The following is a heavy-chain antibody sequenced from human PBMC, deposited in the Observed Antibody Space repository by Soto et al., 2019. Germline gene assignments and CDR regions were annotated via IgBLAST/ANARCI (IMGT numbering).Heavy chain of an antibody. D-gene: IGHD3-22*01. Sequence: QITLKESGPTLVKPTQTLTLTCTFSGFSLTTDRVGVGWIRQPPGKALEWLALIYWDDDKRYSPSLRNRFTIAKGTSNNQVVLTMTNMDPVDTATYSCVHSRRHYYDRRGSPYYFDSWGQGALVTVSS. CDR2: IYWDDDK. CDR3: VHSRRHYYDRRGSPYYFDS. J-gene: IGHJ4*02. V-gene: IGHV2-5*02. CDR1: GFSLTTDRVG.